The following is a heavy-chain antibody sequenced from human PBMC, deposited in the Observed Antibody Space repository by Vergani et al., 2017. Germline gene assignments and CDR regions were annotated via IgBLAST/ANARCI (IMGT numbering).Heavy chain of an antibody. CDR3: AKAGSVTSGSLQYNFYMDV. V-gene: IGHV3-30*18. D-gene: IGHD3-10*01. J-gene: IGHJ6*03. CDR2: ISKDGSKK. Sequence: QVQLAESGGGRVQPGRYLRLSCAASGFSFSSHAIHWVRQAPGKGLEWVAVISKDGSKKYYADSVKGRFTISRDNSKNTLDLQMNSLRTQDTAVYYCAKAGSVTSGSLQYNFYMDVWGKGTTVTVS. CDR1: GFSFSSHA.